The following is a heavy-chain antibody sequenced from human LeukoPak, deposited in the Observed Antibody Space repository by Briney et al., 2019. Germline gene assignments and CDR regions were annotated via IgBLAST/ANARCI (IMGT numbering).Heavy chain of an antibody. CDR2: ISGSGSTI. D-gene: IGHD1-14*01. CDR3: AREPVLDY. Sequence: GRSLRLSCAASGFTFSSYEMNWVRQAPGKGLEWVSYISGSGSTIYYADSVKGQFTISRDNAKNSLYLQMNSLRVEDTAVYYCAREPVLDYWGQGTLVTVSS. CDR1: GFTFSSYE. V-gene: IGHV3-48*03. J-gene: IGHJ4*02.